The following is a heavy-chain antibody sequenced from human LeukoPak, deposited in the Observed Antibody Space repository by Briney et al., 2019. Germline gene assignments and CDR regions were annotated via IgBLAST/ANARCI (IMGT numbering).Heavy chain of an antibody. CDR2: INSDGSIT. CDR3: VRDSNGFDP. CDR1: GFTFSSYW. D-gene: IGHD4-11*01. J-gene: IGHJ5*02. V-gene: IGHV3-74*01. Sequence: PGWSLRLSCAASGFTFSSYWMHWVRQAPGKGLVWVSRINSDGSITTYADSVKDRFTISRDNARNTLYLQMNSLRGEDTAVYYCVRDSNGFDPWGQGTLVTVSS.